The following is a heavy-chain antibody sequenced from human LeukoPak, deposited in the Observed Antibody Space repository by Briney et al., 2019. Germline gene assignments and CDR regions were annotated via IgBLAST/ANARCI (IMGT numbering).Heavy chain of an antibody. J-gene: IGHJ4*02. CDR3: ATGRGTPLGF. V-gene: IGHV3-74*01. Sequence: GGSLRLSCAASGIAFSTYWMHWVRQAPGKGLVWISRISTDGSNTFYADSVKGRFTVSRDNAEDTLYLQMDSLRAEGTAMYYCATGRGTPLGFWGQGALVTVSS. CDR1: GIAFSTYW. D-gene: IGHD1-26*01. CDR2: ISTDGSNT.